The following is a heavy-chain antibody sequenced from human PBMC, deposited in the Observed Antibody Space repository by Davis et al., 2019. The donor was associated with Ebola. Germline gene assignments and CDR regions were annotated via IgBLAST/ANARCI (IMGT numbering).Heavy chain of an antibody. Sequence: SVKVSCKASGGTFSSYAISWVRQAPGQGLEWMGRIIPILGIANYAQKFQGRVTMTRNTSISTAYMELSSLRSEDTAVYYCANSLYYYYYGMDVWGQGTTVTVSS. CDR3: ANSLYYYYYGMDV. V-gene: IGHV1-69*04. D-gene: IGHD5-18*01. CDR1: GGTFSSYA. CDR2: IIPILGIA. J-gene: IGHJ6*02.